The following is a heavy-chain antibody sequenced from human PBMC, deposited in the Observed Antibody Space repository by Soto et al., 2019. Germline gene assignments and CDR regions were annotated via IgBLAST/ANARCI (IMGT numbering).Heavy chain of an antibody. V-gene: IGHV3-23*01. D-gene: IGHD1-1*01. CDR3: AKGRVERLNWYFDL. Sequence: EVQLLESGGGLVQPGGSLRLSCAASGFTFRSYAMSWVRQAPGKGLEWVSAISGSGGSTYYADSVKGRFTVSRDKSKNTLYLQTNSLRAEDTAVYYCAKGRVERLNWYFDLWGRGTLVTVSS. CDR1: GFTFRSYA. J-gene: IGHJ2*01. CDR2: ISGSGGST.